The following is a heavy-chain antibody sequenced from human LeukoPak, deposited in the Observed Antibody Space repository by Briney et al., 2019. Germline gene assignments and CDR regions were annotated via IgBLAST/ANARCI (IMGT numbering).Heavy chain of an antibody. D-gene: IGHD1-26*01. CDR2: ISAYSGNT. V-gene: IGHV1-18*01. J-gene: IGHJ6*02. CDR3: AGATTAYYYYGMDV. CDR1: GYTFTSYG. Sequence: ASVKVSCKASGYTFTSYGISWVRQAPGQGLEWMGWISAYSGNTNYAQKLQGRVTMTTDTSTSTAYMELRSLRSDDTAVYYCAGATTAYYYYGMDVWGQGTTVTVS.